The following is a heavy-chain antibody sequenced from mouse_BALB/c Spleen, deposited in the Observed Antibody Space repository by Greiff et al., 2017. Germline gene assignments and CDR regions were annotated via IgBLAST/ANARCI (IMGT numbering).Heavy chain of an antibody. CDR1: GYTFTSYT. CDR3: ARSGGYFDV. CDR2: INPSSGYT. Sequence: QVQLQQSAAELARPGASVKMSCKASGYTFTSYTMHWVKQRPGQGLEWIGYINPSSGYTEYNQKFKDKTTLTADKSSSTAYMQLSSLTSEDSAVYYCARSGGYFDVWGAGTTVTVSS. J-gene: IGHJ1*01. V-gene: IGHV1-4*02. D-gene: IGHD3-1*01.